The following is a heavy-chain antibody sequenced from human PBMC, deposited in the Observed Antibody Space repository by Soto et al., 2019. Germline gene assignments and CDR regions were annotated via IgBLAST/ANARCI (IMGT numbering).Heavy chain of an antibody. Sequence: QVQLVQSGPEVKQPGASVRISCQASGYSFTHFEMHWVRQAPGQRLEWMGWMNTGNGDTKYSQNFPVRVTLTRDTSARTACLDAHALTSDDTSLYVCARGITRLDYWRQGTLGSVSS. V-gene: IGHV1-3*04. J-gene: IGHJ4*02. CDR3: ARGITRLDY. D-gene: IGHD1-20*01. CDR1: GYSFTHFE. CDR2: MNTGNGDT.